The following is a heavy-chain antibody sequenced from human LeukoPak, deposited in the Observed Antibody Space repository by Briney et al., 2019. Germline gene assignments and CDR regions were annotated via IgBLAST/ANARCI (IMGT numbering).Heavy chain of an antibody. CDR3: ARVLGYCSGGSCSTYNWFDP. D-gene: IGHD2-15*01. CDR1: GGTFSSYA. J-gene: IGHJ5*02. V-gene: IGHV1-69*06. Sequence: GASVKVSCKASGGTFSSYAISWVRQAPGQGLEWMGGIIPIFGTANYAQKFQGRVTITADKSTSTAYMELSSLRSEDTAVYYCARVLGYCSGGSCSTYNWFDPWGQGTLVTVPS. CDR2: IIPIFGTA.